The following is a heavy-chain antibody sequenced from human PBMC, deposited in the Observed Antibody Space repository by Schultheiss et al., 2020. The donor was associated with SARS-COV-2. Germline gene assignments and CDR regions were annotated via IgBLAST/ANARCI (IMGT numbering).Heavy chain of an antibody. CDR3: ARDGSSWSTGYFYMDV. CDR1: GFTFSDYY. V-gene: IGHV3-11*04. D-gene: IGHD6-13*01. J-gene: IGHJ6*03. CDR2: ISSSGSII. Sequence: GGSLRLSCAASGFTFSDYYMSWIRQAPGKGLEWVSYISSSGSIIYYADSVKGRFTISRDNAKNSLYLQMNSLRAEDTAVYYCARDGSSWSTGYFYMDVWGKGTTVTVSS.